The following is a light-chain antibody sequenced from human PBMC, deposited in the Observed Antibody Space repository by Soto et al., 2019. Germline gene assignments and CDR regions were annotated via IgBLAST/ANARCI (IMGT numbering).Light chain of an antibody. J-gene: IGLJ2*01. CDR2: GNI. V-gene: IGLV1-40*01. CDR1: SSNIGAGYD. CDR3: QSYDSSLREV. Sequence: QSVLTQPPSVSGAPGQRVTISCTGSSSNIGAGYDVHWYQQLPGTAPKLLIFGNINRPSGVPDRFSGSKSGTSASLAITGLQAEDGADYYCQSYDSSLREVFGGGTKVTVL.